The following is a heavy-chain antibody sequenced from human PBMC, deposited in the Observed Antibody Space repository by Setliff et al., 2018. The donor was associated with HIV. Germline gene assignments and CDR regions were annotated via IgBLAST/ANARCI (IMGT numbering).Heavy chain of an antibody. Sequence: GGSLRLSCAASGFTFSSYWMDWVRQAPGKGLEWVSRVSSDGSSKTYADSVKDRFTISRDNSKNTLFLQMNSLRPEDTAVYYCARDCRVGWVFTYGMDVWGQGTLVTVSS. CDR3: ARDCRVGWVFTYGMDV. V-gene: IGHV3-74*01. CDR1: GFTFSSYW. CDR2: VSSDGSSK. D-gene: IGHD6-13*01. J-gene: IGHJ6*02.